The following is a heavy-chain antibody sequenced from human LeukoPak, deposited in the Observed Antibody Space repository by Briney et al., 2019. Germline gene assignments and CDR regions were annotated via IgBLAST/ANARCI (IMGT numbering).Heavy chain of an antibody. J-gene: IGHJ6*02. V-gene: IGHV3-30*18. D-gene: IGHD2-15*01. Sequence: GRSLRLSCAVSGYTFSTCGMHWVRQAPGKGLEWVAVISSDGNDKYYAVSVKGRFTISRDNSKNTLYLQMNSLRAEDTAVYYCAKAGRDCSGASCYNYGMDVWGQGTTVTVSS. CDR1: GYTFSTCG. CDR3: AKAGRDCSGASCYNYGMDV. CDR2: ISSDGNDK.